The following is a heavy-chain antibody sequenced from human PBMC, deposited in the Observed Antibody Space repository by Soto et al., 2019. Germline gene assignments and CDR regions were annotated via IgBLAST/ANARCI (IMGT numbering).Heavy chain of an antibody. V-gene: IGHV1-46*01. Sequence: QVQLVQSGAEVKKPGASVKVSCKASGYTFTSYYMHWVRQAPGQGLEWMGIINPSGGSTSYAQKFQGRVTMTRDTSTSTVYMELSSLRSEDTAVYYCALGFVGWYYYYGMDVWGQGTTVTVSS. CDR1: GYTFTSYY. D-gene: IGHD3-10*01. CDR3: ALGFVGWYYYYGMDV. CDR2: INPSGGST. J-gene: IGHJ6*02.